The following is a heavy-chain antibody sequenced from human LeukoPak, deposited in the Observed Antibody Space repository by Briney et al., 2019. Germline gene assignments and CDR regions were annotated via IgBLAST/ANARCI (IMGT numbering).Heavy chain of an antibody. CDR1: GFFFSSYS. CDR3: ARDKDYAFDI. Sequence: GGSLRLSCAASGFFFSSYSMNWVRQAPGKGLEWVSHISVRSSTIDYADSVKGRFTISRDNARNSLYLQMNSLRAEDAAVYYCARDKDYAFDIWGQGTMVTVSS. V-gene: IGHV3-48*01. CDR2: ISVRSSTI. J-gene: IGHJ3*02.